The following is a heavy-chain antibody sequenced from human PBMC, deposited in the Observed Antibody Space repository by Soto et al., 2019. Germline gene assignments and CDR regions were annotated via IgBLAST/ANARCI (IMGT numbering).Heavy chain of an antibody. CDR1: GYSFTNFH. J-gene: IGHJ4*02. V-gene: IGHV1-46*01. CDR3: ARDVIVHDNYETIGYYFDH. Sequence: QVQLIQFGAEVKTPGASVKVSFKAPGYSFTNFHIHWVRQAPGQGLDWMGMIDPSGGSTRAAQRLKGIITMPGAAATGPVYVELRSLTSEATAVYYCARDVIVHDNYETIGYYFDHWCPGALVNGSS. CDR2: IDPSGGST. D-gene: IGHD3-22*01.